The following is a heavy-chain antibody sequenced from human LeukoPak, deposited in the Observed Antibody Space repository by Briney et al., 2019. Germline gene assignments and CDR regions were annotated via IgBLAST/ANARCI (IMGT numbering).Heavy chain of an antibody. J-gene: IGHJ4*02. V-gene: IGHV3-20*04. D-gene: IGHD7-27*01. CDR2: FNWNGDST. Sequence: GGSLRLSCAASGFTFDDYGMSWVRQAPGKGLEWVSSFNWNGDSTSYADSVKGRFTISRDNAKNSLYLLMNSLRAEDTALYYCARDPTGGLLGGYFDYWGQGTLVTVSS. CDR1: GFTFDDYG. CDR3: ARDPTGGLLGGYFDY.